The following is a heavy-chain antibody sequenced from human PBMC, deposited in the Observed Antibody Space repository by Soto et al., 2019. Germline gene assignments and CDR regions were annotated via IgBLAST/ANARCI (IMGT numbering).Heavy chain of an antibody. CDR3: ARVYYGDFDY. V-gene: IGHV4-61*01. Sequence: PSETLSLTCTVSGGSVSSGSYYWSWIRQPPGKGLEWIGYIYYSGSTNYNPSLKSRVTISVDTSKNQFSLKLSSVTAADTAVYYCARVYYGDFDYWSQGTLVTVSS. CDR1: GGSVSSGSYY. D-gene: IGHD3-10*01. J-gene: IGHJ4*02. CDR2: IYYSGST.